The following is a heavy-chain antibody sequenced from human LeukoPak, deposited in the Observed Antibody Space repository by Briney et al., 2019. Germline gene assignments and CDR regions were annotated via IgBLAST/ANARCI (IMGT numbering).Heavy chain of an antibody. D-gene: IGHD2/OR15-2a*01. V-gene: IGHV3-21*01. CDR1: GFTFSSYS. CDR2: ISSSSSYI. CDR3: ARDGVMSHYTTD. J-gene: IGHJ4*02. Sequence: TGGSLRLSCAASGFTFSSYSMNWVRQAPGKGLEWVSSISSSSSYIYYADSVKGRFTISRDNAKNSLYLQMNSLRAEDTAVYYCARDGVMSHYTTDRGQGTLVTVSS.